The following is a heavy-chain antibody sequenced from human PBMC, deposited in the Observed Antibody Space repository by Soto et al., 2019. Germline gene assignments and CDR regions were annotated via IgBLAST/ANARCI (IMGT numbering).Heavy chain of an antibody. Sequence: QVQLVQSGAEVKKPGSSVKVSCKASGGTFSSYTISWVRQAPGQGLEWMGRIIPIRGIANYAQKFQGRVTNTADTSTSTAYMALRSLRSEDTAVYDCAREMNYYGSGSYYTYWGQGTLVTVSS. V-gene: IGHV1-69*08. CDR2: IIPIRGIA. CDR3: AREMNYYGSGSYYTY. J-gene: IGHJ4*02. CDR1: GGTFSSYT. D-gene: IGHD3-10*01.